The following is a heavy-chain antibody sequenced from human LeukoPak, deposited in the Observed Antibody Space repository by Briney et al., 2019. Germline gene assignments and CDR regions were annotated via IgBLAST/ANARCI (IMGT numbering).Heavy chain of an antibody. CDR1: GYTFTNYG. V-gene: IGHV1-18*01. CDR2: ISAYNGNT. D-gene: IGHD7-27*01. CDR3: ARAFPNWGGNYLDV. J-gene: IGHJ6*03. Sequence: ASVKVSCKASGYTFTNYGFTWVRQAPGQGLEWMGWISAYNGNTNYALKLQGRVTMTTDTATSTTYMELRSLRSDDTAVYYCARAFPNWGGNYLDVWGKGTTVTVSS.